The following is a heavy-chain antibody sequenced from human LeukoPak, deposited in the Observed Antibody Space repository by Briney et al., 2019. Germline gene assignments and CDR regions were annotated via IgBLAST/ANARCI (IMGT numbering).Heavy chain of an antibody. Sequence: GGSLRLSCAASGFTFDDYTMHWVRQAPGKGLGWVSLISWDGGSTYYADSVKGRFTISRDNSKNSLYLQMNSLRTEDTALYYCAKDELAYCGGDCPNWFDPWGQGTLVTVSS. CDR3: AKDELAYCGGDCPNWFDP. D-gene: IGHD2-21*01. J-gene: IGHJ5*02. CDR2: ISWDGGST. V-gene: IGHV3-43*01. CDR1: GFTFDDYT.